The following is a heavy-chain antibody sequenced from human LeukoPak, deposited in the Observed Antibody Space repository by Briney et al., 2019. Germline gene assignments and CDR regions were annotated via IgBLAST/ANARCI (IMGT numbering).Heavy chain of an antibody. V-gene: IGHV3-23*01. D-gene: IGHD6-13*01. CDR2: ISGSGGRT. Sequence: PGGSLRLSCAASGFTFINYAMSWVRQAPGKGLEWVSAISGSGGRTYYADSVKGWFTISRDNSKNTLYLQMNSLRADDTAVYYCAKGGGSSWLFDYWGQGTLVTVSS. CDR1: GFTFINYA. J-gene: IGHJ4*02. CDR3: AKGGGSSWLFDY.